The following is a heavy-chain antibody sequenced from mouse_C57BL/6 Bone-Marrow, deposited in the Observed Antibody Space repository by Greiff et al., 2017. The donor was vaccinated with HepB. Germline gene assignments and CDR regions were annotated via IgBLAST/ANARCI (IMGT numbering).Heavy chain of an antibody. Sequence: SGAELVRPGASVKLSCKASGYTFTDYYINWVKQRPGQGLEWIARIYPGSGNTYYNEKFKGKATLTAEKSSSTAYMQLSSLTSEDSAVYFCARSGLIYYYGSSYYFDYWGQGTTLTVSS. CDR3: ARSGLIYYYGSSYYFDY. CDR2: IYPGSGNT. CDR1: GYTFTDYY. J-gene: IGHJ2*01. D-gene: IGHD1-1*01. V-gene: IGHV1-76*01.